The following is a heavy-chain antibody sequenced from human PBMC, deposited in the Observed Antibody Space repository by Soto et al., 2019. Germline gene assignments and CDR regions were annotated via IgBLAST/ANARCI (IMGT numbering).Heavy chain of an antibody. Sequence: QAQLEQSGAEVKKPGASVKVSCKSSGYTFSTSGISWVRQAPGQGLEWMGWISTYNGDANYEQRFQGRVTMTTDTCPSTTFMALRSLRSDDTAVYYCGGGGPRPYYYYGMDVWGQGTTVTVSS. CDR3: GGGGPRPYYYYGMDV. V-gene: IGHV1-18*01. J-gene: IGHJ6*02. CDR1: GYTFSTSG. CDR2: ISTYNGDA. D-gene: IGHD3-16*01.